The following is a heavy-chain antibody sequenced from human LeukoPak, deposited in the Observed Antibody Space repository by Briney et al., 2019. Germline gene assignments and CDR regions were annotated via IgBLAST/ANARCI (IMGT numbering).Heavy chain of an antibody. Sequence: SGPALVKPTQTLTLNCTFSGFSLSTSGMRVSWIRQPPGKALEWLARIDWDDDKFYSTSLKTRLTISKDTSKNQVVLTMTNMDPVDTATYYCARGAIAVAGSDYFDYWGQGTLVTVS. D-gene: IGHD6-19*01. J-gene: IGHJ4*02. CDR3: ARGAIAVAGSDYFDY. CDR1: GFSLSTSGMR. CDR2: IDWDDDK. V-gene: IGHV2-70*04.